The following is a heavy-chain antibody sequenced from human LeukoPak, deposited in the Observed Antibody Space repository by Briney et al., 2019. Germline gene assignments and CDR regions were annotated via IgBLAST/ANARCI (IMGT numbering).Heavy chain of an antibody. CDR2: IRSNLYGRTP. CDR1: GFTFGVYA. J-gene: IGHJ4*02. CDR3: TRDQTPDY. V-gene: IGHV3-49*04. Sequence: GGSLRLSCTASGFTFGVYAMTLVRQAPGEGLGWVGFIRSNLYGRTPEYAASVKCRFTISRDDSNSIAYLEMDSLKTDDTAVYYCTRDQTPDYWGQGTLVTVSS.